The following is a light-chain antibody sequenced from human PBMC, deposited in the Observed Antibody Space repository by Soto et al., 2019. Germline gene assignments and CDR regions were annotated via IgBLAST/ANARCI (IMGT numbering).Light chain of an antibody. Sequence: DIQMTQSPSTLSASVGDRVPITSRASQSISSWLAWYQQKPGKAPKLLIYDASSLESGVPSRFSGSGSGTEFTLTISSLQPDDFATYYCQQYNSYSRTFGQGTKVVIK. V-gene: IGKV1-5*01. CDR2: DAS. J-gene: IGKJ1*01. CDR3: QQYNSYSRT. CDR1: QSISSW.